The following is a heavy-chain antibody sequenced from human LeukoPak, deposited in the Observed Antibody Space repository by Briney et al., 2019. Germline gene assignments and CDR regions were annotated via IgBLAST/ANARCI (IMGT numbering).Heavy chain of an antibody. Sequence: SETLSLTCAVYGGSFSGYYWSWIRQPPGKGLEWIGEINHSGSTNYNPSLKSQVTISVDTSKNQFSLKLSSVTAADTAVYYCASRRGYYYYYMDVWGKGTTVTVSS. CDR1: GGSFSGYY. CDR3: ASRRGYYYYYMDV. J-gene: IGHJ6*03. CDR2: INHSGST. V-gene: IGHV4-34*01.